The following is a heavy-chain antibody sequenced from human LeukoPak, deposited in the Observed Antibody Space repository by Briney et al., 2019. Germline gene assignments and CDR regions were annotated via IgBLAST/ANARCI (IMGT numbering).Heavy chain of an antibody. D-gene: IGHD3-22*01. V-gene: IGHV4-34*01. Sequence: PSETLSLTCAVYGGSFSGYYWSWIRQPPGKGLEWIGEINHSGSTNYNPSLKSRVTISVDTSKNQFSLKLSSVTASDTAVYYCARVPYYYDDYFDYWGQGTLVTVSS. CDR3: ARVPYYYDDYFDY. J-gene: IGHJ4*02. CDR2: INHSGST. CDR1: GGSFSGYY.